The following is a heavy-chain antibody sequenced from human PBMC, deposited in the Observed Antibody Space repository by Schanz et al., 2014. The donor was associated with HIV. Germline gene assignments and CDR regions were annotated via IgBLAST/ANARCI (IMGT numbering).Heavy chain of an antibody. CDR2: VNPKSGNT. CDR3: ARGAAEMATMTPWRY. CDR1: GYSFTSYD. J-gene: IGHJ4*02. V-gene: IGHV1-8*02. Sequence: QVQLVQSGAEVQKPGASVKVSCKASGYSFTSYDINWVRQATGQGLEWMGWVNPKSGNTGYAQKFQGRVTMTRDTSTSTAYMDLSSLRSEDTAVYYCARGAAEMATMTPWRYWGQGTLVTVSP. D-gene: IGHD5-12*01.